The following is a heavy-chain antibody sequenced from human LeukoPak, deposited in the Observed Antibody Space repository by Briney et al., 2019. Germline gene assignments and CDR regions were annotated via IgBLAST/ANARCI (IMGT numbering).Heavy chain of an antibody. CDR1: GFTFSGYG. D-gene: IGHD5-24*01. CDR3: AKDDRWLQFCC. V-gene: IGHV3-23*01. J-gene: IGHJ4*02. CDR2: IIPSGHTT. Sequence: GGSLRLSCAASGFTFSGYGMNWVRQAPGKGLEWVSGIIPSGHTTYYADSVRGRFTISRDNSRNTVYLQMNSLRAEDTAVYYCAKDDRWLQFCCWGQGTLVTVSA.